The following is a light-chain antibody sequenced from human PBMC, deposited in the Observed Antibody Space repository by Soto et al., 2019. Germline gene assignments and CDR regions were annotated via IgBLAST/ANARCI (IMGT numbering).Light chain of an antibody. Sequence: QSALTQPASVSGSPGQSITISCTGTSSDVGGYNYVSWYQQHPGKAPKLMIYDVSNRPSWVSNRFSGSKSGNTASLTISGLQAEDEADYYCSSYTSSSVVFGGGTKVTVL. J-gene: IGLJ2*01. CDR2: DVS. CDR3: SSYTSSSVV. V-gene: IGLV2-14*01. CDR1: SSDVGGYNY.